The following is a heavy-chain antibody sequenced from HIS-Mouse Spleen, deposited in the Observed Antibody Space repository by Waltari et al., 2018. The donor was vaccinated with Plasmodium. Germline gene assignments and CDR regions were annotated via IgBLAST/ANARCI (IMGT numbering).Heavy chain of an antibody. D-gene: IGHD3-16*01. J-gene: IGHJ3*02. Sequence: QVQLQESGPGLLKPSETLSLTCTVSGGSISSYYWSWIRQPPGKGLEWIGYIYYSGSTNSHPSPKSRVTRAVDTSKNQFSLKRSSVTAADTAGYYCARVGRRIWGAFDIWGQGTMVTVSS. CDR3: ARVGRRIWGAFDI. CDR1: GGSISSYY. V-gene: IGHV4-59*01. CDR2: IYYSGST.